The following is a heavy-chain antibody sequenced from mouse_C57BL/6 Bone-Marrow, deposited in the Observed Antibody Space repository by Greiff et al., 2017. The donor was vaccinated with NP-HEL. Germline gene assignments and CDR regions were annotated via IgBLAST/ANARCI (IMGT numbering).Heavy chain of an antibody. CDR1: GYTFTDYY. CDR3: ARLYYYGSNYAMDY. J-gene: IGHJ4*01. V-gene: IGHV1-19*01. CDR2: INPYNGGT. D-gene: IGHD1-1*01. Sequence: VQLQQSGPVLVKPGASVKMSCKASGYTFTDYYMNWVKQSHGKSLEWIGVINPYNGGTSYNQKFKGKATLTVDKSSSTAYMELNSLTSEDSAVYYCARLYYYGSNYAMDYWGQGTSVTVSS.